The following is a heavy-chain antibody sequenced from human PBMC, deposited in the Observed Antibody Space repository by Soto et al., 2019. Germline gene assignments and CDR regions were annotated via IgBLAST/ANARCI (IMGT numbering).Heavy chain of an antibody. Sequence: EVQLLESGGGLVQPGGSLRLSCAASGFTFSSYAMNWVRQAPGNGLEWVSAISGSGGSRYYADSVKGRFTISRDNSKNTLYLQLNSLRAEDTAVYYCAKTVDSIELPWFDPWGQGTLVTVSS. D-gene: IGHD1-7*01. J-gene: IGHJ5*02. CDR1: GFTFSSYA. V-gene: IGHV3-23*01. CDR2: ISGSGGSR. CDR3: AKTVDSIELPWFDP.